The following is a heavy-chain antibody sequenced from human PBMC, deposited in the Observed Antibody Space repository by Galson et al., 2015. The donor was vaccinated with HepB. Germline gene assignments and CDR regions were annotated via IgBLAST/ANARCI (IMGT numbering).Heavy chain of an antibody. CDR2: ISGSGGST. CDR1: GFTFSSYA. CDR3: ARGSFEWDSDLSRAFDI. V-gene: IGHV3-23*01. D-gene: IGHD3-3*01. J-gene: IGHJ3*02. Sequence: SLRLSCAASGFTFSSYAMTWVRQAPGKGLEWVSAISGSGGSTYYADSVKGRFTISRDNSKNTLYLQMNSLRAEDTAVYYCARGSFEWDSDLSRAFDIWGQGTMVTVSS.